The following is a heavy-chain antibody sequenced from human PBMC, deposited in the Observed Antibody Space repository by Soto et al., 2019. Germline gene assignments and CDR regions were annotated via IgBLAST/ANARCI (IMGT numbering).Heavy chain of an antibody. V-gene: IGHV1-18*01. CDR3: AQSYYYIWGDNWFDP. CDR1: GYGFTNYG. CDR2: ISVYNANT. J-gene: IGHJ5*02. D-gene: IGHD3-16*01. Sequence: QVHLVQSGAEVKKPGASVKVSCKASGYGFTNYGISWVRQAPGQGLEWMGWISVYNANTKYAQKFQGRVTMTTDTSTSTAYMELRSLISDDTAVYYCAQSYYYIWGDNWFDPWGQGTLVTVS.